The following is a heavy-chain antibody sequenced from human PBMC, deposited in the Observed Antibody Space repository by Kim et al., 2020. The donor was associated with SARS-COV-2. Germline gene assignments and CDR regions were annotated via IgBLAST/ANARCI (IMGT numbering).Heavy chain of an antibody. D-gene: IGHD6-13*01. J-gene: IGHJ5*02. CDR3: ARVGSWYLTVGWFDP. V-gene: IGHV5-51*01. Sequence: PSFQGRVTISADKSISTAYLQWSSLKASDTAMYYCARVGSWYLTVGWFDPWGQGTLVTVSS.